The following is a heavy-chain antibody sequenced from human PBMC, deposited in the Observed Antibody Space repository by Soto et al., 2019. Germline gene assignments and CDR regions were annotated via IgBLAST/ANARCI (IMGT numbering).Heavy chain of an antibody. CDR2: IYPGDSDT. D-gene: IGHD2-2*02. Sequence: GESLKISCKGSGYSFTSYWIGWVRQMPGKGLEWMGIIYPGDSDTRYSPSFQGQVTISADKCISPAYLQWSSLKASDTAMYYCAREPSHAPIREYYFDYWAQGAMVTVSS. CDR1: GYSFTSYW. V-gene: IGHV5-51*01. J-gene: IGHJ4*02. CDR3: AREPSHAPIREYYFDY.